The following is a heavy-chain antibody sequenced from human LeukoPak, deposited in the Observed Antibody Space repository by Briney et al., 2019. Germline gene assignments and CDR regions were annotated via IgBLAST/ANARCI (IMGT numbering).Heavy chain of an antibody. CDR1: GGSISSDNYY. D-gene: IGHD6-13*01. Sequence: SETLSLTCTVSGGSISSDNYYWGWIRQPPGKGLEWIGSIYYSGSTYAIPSLRSRVTMSVDTSKNQFSLKLNSVTAADTAAYYCARHSSSWSPNPDYWGHGTLVTVSA. CDR3: ARHSSSWSPNPDY. V-gene: IGHV4-39*01. J-gene: IGHJ4*01. CDR2: IYYSGST.